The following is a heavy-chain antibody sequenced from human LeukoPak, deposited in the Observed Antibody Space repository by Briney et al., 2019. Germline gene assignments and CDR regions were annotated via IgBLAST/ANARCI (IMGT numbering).Heavy chain of an antibody. J-gene: IGHJ4*02. CDR3: ARVAKERVGGVYYFDY. V-gene: IGHV3-13*01. Sequence: PGGSLRLSCTASGFPFNKFWMSWVRQATGKGLEWVSAIGTAGDTYYTGSVKGRFTISRENAKNSLYLQMNSLRAGDTAVYYCARVAKERVGGVYYFDYWGQGTLVTVSS. CDR2: IGTAGDT. D-gene: IGHD1-1*01. CDR1: GFPFNKFW.